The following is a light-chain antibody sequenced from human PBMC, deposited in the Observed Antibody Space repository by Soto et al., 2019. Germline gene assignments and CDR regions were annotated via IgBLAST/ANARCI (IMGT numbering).Light chain of an antibody. CDR2: DAS. CDR3: QQRSNWV. Sequence: EIVLTQSPATLSLSPGERATLSCRASQSVSSYLAWYQQKPGQAPRLLIYDASNRATGIPARFSGSGSGTDFTLTISSLEPEDFAVYYCQQRSNWVFGQGTKVDIK. V-gene: IGKV3-11*01. CDR1: QSVSSY. J-gene: IGKJ1*01.